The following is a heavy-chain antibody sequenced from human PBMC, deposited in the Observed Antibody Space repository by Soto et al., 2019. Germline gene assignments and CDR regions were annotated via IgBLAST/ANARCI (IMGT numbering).Heavy chain of an antibody. CDR1: GYTFTSYY. V-gene: IGHV1-46*03. CDR2: INPSGGST. D-gene: IGHD5-12*01. J-gene: IGHJ3*02. CDR3: ARDGGLRSGYDFPDAFDI. Sequence: QVQLVQSGAEVKKPGASVKVSCKASGYTFTSYYMHWVRQAPGQGLEWMGIINPSGGSTSYAQKFQGRVTMTRDTSTSTVYMELSSLRSEDTAVYYCARDGGLRSGYDFPDAFDIWGQGTMVTVSS.